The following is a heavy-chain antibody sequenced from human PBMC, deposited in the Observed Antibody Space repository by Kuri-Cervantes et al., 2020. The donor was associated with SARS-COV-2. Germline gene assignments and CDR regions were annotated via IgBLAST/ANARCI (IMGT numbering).Heavy chain of an antibody. V-gene: IGHV4-38-2*01. D-gene: IGHD3-22*01. CDR1: GYSISSGYY. J-gene: IGHJ5*02. Sequence: SETLSLTCVVSGYSISSGYYWGWIRQPPGKGLECIGSIHHTGSTNYNPSLKSRVTISVDTSKNQFSLELSSVTAADTAVYYCARRHYYDSSGFWFDPWGQGTRVTVSS. CDR2: IHHTGST. CDR3: ARRHYYDSSGFWFDP.